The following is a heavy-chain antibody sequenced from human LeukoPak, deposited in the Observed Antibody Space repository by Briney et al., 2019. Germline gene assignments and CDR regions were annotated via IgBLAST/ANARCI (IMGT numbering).Heavy chain of an antibody. D-gene: IGHD6-6*01. Sequence: SQTLSLTCTVYGGSISSGSYYWSWIRQPAGKGLEWIGRIYTSGSTNYNPSLKSRVTISVDTSKNQFSLKLSSVTAADTAVYYCARIAARVYYYYMDVWGKGTTVTVSS. J-gene: IGHJ6*03. CDR3: ARIAARVYYYYMDV. CDR2: IYTSGST. CDR1: GGSISSGSYY. V-gene: IGHV4-61*02.